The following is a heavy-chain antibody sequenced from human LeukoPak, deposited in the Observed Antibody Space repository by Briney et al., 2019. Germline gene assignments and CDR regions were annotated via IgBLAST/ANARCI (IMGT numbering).Heavy chain of an antibody. V-gene: IGHV3-48*04. CDR3: ASDSSWSFDN. CDR1: GFTFSSYS. Sequence: GGSLRLSCAASGFTFSSYSMNRVRQAPGKGLEWVSYISSSSSTIYYADSVRGRFTISRDNSRTSLYLQMNNLRAEDTAVYYCASDSSWSFDNWGQGTVVTVSS. J-gene: IGHJ4*02. CDR2: ISSSSSTI. D-gene: IGHD2-8*02.